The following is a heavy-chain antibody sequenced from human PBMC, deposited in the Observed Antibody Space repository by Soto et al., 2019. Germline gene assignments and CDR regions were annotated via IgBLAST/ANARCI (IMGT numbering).Heavy chain of an antibody. CDR3: AREAMSVYDSSGYSPPNYFDY. CDR1: GGSISSYY. CDR2: IYTSGST. Sequence: LSLTCTVSGGSISSYYWSWIRQPAGKGLEWIGRIYTSGSTNYNPSLKSRVTMSVDTSKNQFSLKLSSVTAADTAVYYCAREAMSVYDSSGYSPPNYFDYWGQGTMVTVYS. D-gene: IGHD3-22*01. J-gene: IGHJ4*02. V-gene: IGHV4-4*07.